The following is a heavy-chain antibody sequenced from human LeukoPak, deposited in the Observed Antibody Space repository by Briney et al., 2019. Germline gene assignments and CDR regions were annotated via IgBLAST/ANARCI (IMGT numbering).Heavy chain of an antibody. V-gene: IGHV4-39*07. D-gene: IGHD1-26*01. CDR2: IYYSGST. J-gene: IGHJ4*02. CDR3: AREGRYSGTPSY. Sequence: SETLSLTCTVSGGSISSSSYYWGWIRQPPGKGLEWIGSIYYSGSTYYNPSLKSRVTISVDTSKNQFSLKLSSVTAADTAVYYCAREGRYSGTPSYWGQGTLVTVSS. CDR1: GGSISSSSYY.